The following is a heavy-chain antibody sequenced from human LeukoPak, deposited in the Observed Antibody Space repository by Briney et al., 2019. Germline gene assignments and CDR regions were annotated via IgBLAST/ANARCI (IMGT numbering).Heavy chain of an antibody. V-gene: IGHV3-48*03. J-gene: IGHJ4*02. CDR3: AREGRYYFDY. CDR2: ISSSGSTI. D-gene: IGHD3-16*02. CDR1: GFTFSSYE. Sequence: GGSLRLSCAASGFTFSSYEMTWVRQAPGKGLEWVSYISSSGSTIYYADSVKGRFTLSRDNAKNSLYLQINSLRAEDTAVYYCAREGRYYFDYWGQGTLVTVSS.